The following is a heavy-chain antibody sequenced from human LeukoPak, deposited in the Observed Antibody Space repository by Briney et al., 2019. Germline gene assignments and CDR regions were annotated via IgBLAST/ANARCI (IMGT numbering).Heavy chain of an antibody. CDR1: EFTFSDYY. Sequence: GGSLRLSCAASEFTFSDYYMSWIRQAPGKGLEWVSYISGTAKNIYYADSVKGLFTISRDNAKNSLYLHMSSLGVEDTAVYYCARSSAVYYYYYMAVWGKGTTVTVSS. V-gene: IGHV3-11*04. CDR3: ARSSAVYYYYYMAV. CDR2: ISGTAKNI. J-gene: IGHJ6*03.